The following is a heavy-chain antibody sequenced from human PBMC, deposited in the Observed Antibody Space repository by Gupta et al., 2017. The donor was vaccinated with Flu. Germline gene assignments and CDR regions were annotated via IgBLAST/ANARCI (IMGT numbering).Heavy chain of an antibody. D-gene: IGHD1-1*01. Sequence: WMNWGRQAPGEGLEWVANIKQDGSDTNYEDSVRGRFTISRDNAKNSLFLQMNSLTAEDTGVYYCVRSISGSTIAPYFYMDVWGKGTTVTVSS. V-gene: IGHV3-7*01. CDR2: IKQDGSDT. CDR1: W. J-gene: IGHJ6*03. CDR3: VRSISGSTIAPYFYMDV.